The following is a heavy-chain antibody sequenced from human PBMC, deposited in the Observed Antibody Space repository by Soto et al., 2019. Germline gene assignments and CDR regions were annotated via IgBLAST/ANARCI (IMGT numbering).Heavy chain of an antibody. CDR1: GGTFSSYA. CDR2: IIPIFGTA. V-gene: IGHV1-69*13. D-gene: IGHD6-6*01. Sequence: ASVKVSCKASGGTFSSYAISWVRQAPGQGLEWMGEIIPIFGTANYAQKFQGRVTITADESTSTAYMELSSLRSEDTAVYYCARPYSSSSKYFQHWGQGTLVTVSS. J-gene: IGHJ1*01. CDR3: ARPYSSSSKYFQH.